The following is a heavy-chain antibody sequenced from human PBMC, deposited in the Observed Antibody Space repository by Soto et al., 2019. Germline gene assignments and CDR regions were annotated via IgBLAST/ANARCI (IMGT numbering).Heavy chain of an antibody. CDR3: ARIYTAMVEY. CDR2: MDHSGIT. D-gene: IGHD5-18*01. V-gene: IGHV4-39*01. Sequence: SETLSLTCAVPGGSIRSNSYYWVLIRQPPGKGLEWIGSMDHSGITYNNPSLESRVTISVDTSKNQFSLKLSSVTAADTAVFYCARIYTAMVEYWGQGTLVTVSS. CDR1: GGSIRSNSYY. J-gene: IGHJ4*02.